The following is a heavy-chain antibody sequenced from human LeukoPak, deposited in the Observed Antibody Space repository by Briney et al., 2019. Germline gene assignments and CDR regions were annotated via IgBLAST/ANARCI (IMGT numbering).Heavy chain of an antibody. D-gene: IGHD6-13*01. CDR1: GYSISSGYY. CDR2: IYYSGST. Sequence: NPSETLSLTCTVSGYSISSGYYWGWIRQPPGKGLEWIGYIYYSGSTNYNPSLKSRVTISVEASKNEFSLKLRSVTAADTAVYYCARVTGYRIEDYFDYWGQGTLVTVSS. J-gene: IGHJ4*02. CDR3: ARVTGYRIEDYFDY. V-gene: IGHV4-61*01.